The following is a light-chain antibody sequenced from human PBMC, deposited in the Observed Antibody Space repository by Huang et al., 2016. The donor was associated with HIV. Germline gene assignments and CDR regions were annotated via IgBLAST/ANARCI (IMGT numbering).Light chain of an antibody. CDR3: QQYYSTLGT. V-gene: IGKV1-NL1*01. J-gene: IGKJ2*01. CDR1: QGISNS. Sequence: DIQMTQSPSSLSASVGDRVTITCRASQGISNSLAWYQQKPGKAPKLLLYAASRLESGVPARFSGSGSGTDYTLTISSLQPEDFATYYCQQYYSTLGTFGQGTKLEIK. CDR2: AAS.